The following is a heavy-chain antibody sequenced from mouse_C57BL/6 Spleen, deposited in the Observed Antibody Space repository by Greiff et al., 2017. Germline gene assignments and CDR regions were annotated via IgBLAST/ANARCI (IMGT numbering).Heavy chain of an antibody. Sequence: VQLQQPGAELVKPGASVKLSCKASGYTFTSYWMHWVKQTPGQGLEWIGMIHPTSGSTNYNEKFKSKATLTVDKSSSTAYMQLSSLTSEDSAVYYCGREWDDWYFADWGTGTPVTVSA. CDR3: GREWDDWYFAD. V-gene: IGHV1-64*01. J-gene: IGHJ1*03. CDR1: GYTFTSYW. D-gene: IGHD4-1*01. CDR2: IHPTSGST.